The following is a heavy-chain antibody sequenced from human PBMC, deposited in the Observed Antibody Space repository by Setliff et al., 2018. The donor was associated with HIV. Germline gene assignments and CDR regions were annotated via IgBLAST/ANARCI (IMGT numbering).Heavy chain of an antibody. Sequence: SVKVSCKASGGTFSSYAINWVRQAPGQGLEWMGVIIPFYDTPIYALNFQGRVTITADESTSTAYMELSGLRAEDSAVYYCAKTPLALVRGAQPYFDYWGQGTLVTVSS. J-gene: IGHJ4*02. D-gene: IGHD3-10*01. CDR1: GGTFSSYA. V-gene: IGHV1-69*13. CDR3: AKTPLALVRGAQPYFDY. CDR2: IIPFYDTP.